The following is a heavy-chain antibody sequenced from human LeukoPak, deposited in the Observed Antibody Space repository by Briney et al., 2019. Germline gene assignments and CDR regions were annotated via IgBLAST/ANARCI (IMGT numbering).Heavy chain of an antibody. Sequence: ASVKVSCKASGYTFTDYYMHWVRQAPGQGLEWMGWISAYNGNTNYAQKLQGRVTMTTDTSTSTAYMELRSLRSDDTAVYYCARVGSHGSGPSRNRAFDIWGQGTMVTVSS. CDR2: ISAYNGNT. CDR1: GYTFTDYY. D-gene: IGHD2-15*01. J-gene: IGHJ3*02. V-gene: IGHV1-18*04. CDR3: ARVGSHGSGPSRNRAFDI.